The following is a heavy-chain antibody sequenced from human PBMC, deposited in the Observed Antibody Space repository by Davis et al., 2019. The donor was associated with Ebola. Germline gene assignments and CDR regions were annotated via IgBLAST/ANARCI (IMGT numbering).Heavy chain of an antibody. CDR2: IYSGGST. D-gene: IGHD3-10*01. Sequence: PGGSLRLSCAASGFTVSSNYMSWVRQAPGKGLEWVSVIYSGGSTYYADSVKGRFTISRDNSKNTLYLQMNSLRAEDTAVYYCASNYYGSGSYYYGMDVWGKGTTVTVSS. V-gene: IGHV3-66*01. J-gene: IGHJ6*04. CDR3: ASNYYGSGSYYYGMDV. CDR1: GFTVSSNY.